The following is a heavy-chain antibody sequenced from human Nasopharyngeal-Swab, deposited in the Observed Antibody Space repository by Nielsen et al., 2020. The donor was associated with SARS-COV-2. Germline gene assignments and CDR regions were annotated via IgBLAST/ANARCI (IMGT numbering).Heavy chain of an antibody. CDR2: INWNSGNK. J-gene: IGHJ4*02. CDR3: AKGLED. Sequence: GGSLRLSCAASGFTFDDYAMHWVRQAPGKGLEWVSGINWNSGNKGYAASVKCRFTISRDNAKHSVYLEMTSLRAEDTALYYCAKGLEDWGQGPLVTVSS. CDR1: GFTFDDYA. D-gene: IGHD1-1*01. V-gene: IGHV3-9*01.